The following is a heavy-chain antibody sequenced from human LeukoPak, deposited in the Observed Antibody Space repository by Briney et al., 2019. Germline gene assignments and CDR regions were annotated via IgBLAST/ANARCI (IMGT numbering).Heavy chain of an antibody. Sequence: GESLKISCKGSGYSFTSYWIGWVRQMPGKGLEWMGIIYPGDSDTRYSPSFQGQVTISADKSISTAYLQWSSLKASDTAMYYCAIFDYVWGSYRYTGGGYYFDYWGQGTLVTVSS. D-gene: IGHD3-16*02. CDR1: GYSFTSYW. J-gene: IGHJ4*02. CDR2: IYPGDSDT. CDR3: AIFDYVWGSYRYTGGGYYFDY. V-gene: IGHV5-51*01.